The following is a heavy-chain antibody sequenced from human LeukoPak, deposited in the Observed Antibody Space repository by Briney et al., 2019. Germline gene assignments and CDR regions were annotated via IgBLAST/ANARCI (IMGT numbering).Heavy chain of an antibody. Sequence: SETLSPTYSVSGASVISGPHYWSWIRQPPGKGLDWIGYGVYPESTNYNPSLKSRVTISVDTSKRQFSLQLRSVTAADTAIYYCARDNWGSLDYWGQGILVTVSS. CDR3: ARDNWGSLDY. J-gene: IGHJ4*02. CDR1: GASVISGPHY. V-gene: IGHV4-61*01. CDR2: GVYPEST. D-gene: IGHD7-27*01.